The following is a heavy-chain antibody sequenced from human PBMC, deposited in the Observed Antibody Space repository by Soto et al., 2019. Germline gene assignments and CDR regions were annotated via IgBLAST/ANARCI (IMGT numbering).Heavy chain of an antibody. Sequence: SETLSLTCTVSGGSISSYYWSWIRQPPGKGLEWIGYIYYSGSTNYNPSLKSRVTISVDTSKNQFSLKLSSVTAADTAVYYCASGRYFGSGSYRLDYYYGMDVWGQGTTVTVSS. CDR2: IYYSGST. V-gene: IGHV4-59*08. J-gene: IGHJ6*02. CDR1: GGSISSYY. D-gene: IGHD3-10*01. CDR3: ASGRYFGSGSYRLDYYYGMDV.